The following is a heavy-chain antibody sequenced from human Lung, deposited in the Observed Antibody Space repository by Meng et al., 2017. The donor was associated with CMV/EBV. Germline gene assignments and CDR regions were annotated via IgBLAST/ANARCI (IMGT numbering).Heavy chain of an antibody. CDR1: GFTFSSYE. Sequence: SCAASGFTFSSYEMNWVRQAPGKGLEWVSYISSSGSTIYYADSVKGRFTISRDNAKNSLYLQMNSLRAEDTAVYYCAREVLVPAAIRYYYYGMDVWXQGTXVTGSS. J-gene: IGHJ6*01. CDR2: ISSSGSTI. CDR3: AREVLVPAAIRYYYYGMDV. V-gene: IGHV3-48*03. D-gene: IGHD2-2*01.